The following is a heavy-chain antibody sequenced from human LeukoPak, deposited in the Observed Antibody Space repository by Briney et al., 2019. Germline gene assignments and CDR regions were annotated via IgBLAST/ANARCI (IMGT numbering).Heavy chain of an antibody. V-gene: IGHV3-30-3*01. CDR3: ARDLRAQYSSGWLNYYYYYGMDV. J-gene: IGHJ6*02. Sequence: PGRSLRLSCAASGFTFSSYAMHWVRQAPGKGLEWVAVISYDGSNKYYADSVKDRFTISRDNSKNTLYLQMNSLRAEDTAVYYCARDLRAQYSSGWLNYYYYYGMDVWGQGTTVTVSS. CDR1: GFTFSSYA. CDR2: ISYDGSNK. D-gene: IGHD6-19*01.